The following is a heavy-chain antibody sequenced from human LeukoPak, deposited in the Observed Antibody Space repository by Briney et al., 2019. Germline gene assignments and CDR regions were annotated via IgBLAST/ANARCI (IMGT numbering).Heavy chain of an antibody. D-gene: IGHD6-19*01. CDR3: AKAKYSSGWYSYAFDI. V-gene: IGHV3-23*01. CDR1: GFTFSNYA. CDR2: ISASGGRT. Sequence: GGSLRLSCAASGFTFSNYAMSWVRQAPGKGLEWVSVISASGGRTSYADSVKGRFTISRDNSKNTLYLQMNSLRAEDTAVYCCAKAKYSSGWYSYAFDIWGQGTMVTVSS. J-gene: IGHJ3*02.